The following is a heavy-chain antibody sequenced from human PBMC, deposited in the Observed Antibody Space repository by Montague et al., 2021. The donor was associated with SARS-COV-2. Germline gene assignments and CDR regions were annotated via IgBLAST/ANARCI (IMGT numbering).Heavy chain of an antibody. D-gene: IGHD2-21*01. CDR2: ISYSGHT. CDR1: GGSISPYY. J-gene: IGHJ3*02. CDR3: ARDSRRCGVECYEGIFDS. Sequence: SETLSLTCTVSGGSISPYYWSWIRQPPGKGLEWIGYISYSGHTNYNPSLKSRVTISVDTSKNQFSLTLSSLAAADTAIYYCARDSRRCGVECYEGIFDSWGQGTVVTVSS. V-gene: IGHV4-59*01.